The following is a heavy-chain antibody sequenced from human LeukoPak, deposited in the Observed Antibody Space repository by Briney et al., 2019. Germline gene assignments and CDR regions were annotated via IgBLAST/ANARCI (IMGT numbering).Heavy chain of an antibody. J-gene: IGHJ4*02. V-gene: IGHV4-39*01. Sequence: PSETLSLTCAVYGGSFSGYYWGWIRQPPGKGLEWIGSIYYSGSTYYNPSLKSRVTISVDTSKNQFSLKLSSVTAADTAVYYCASAIYTVAGFDYWGQGTLVTVSS. D-gene: IGHD6-19*01. CDR2: IYYSGST. CDR3: ASAIYTVAGFDY. CDR1: GGSFSGYY.